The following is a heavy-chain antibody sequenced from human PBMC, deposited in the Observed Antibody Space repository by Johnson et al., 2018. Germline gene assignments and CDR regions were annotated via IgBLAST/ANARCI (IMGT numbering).Heavy chain of an antibody. CDR3: AKDEGGSNAGYFQH. V-gene: IGHV3-9*01. D-gene: IGHD2-8*01. Sequence: VQPVESGGGLAQPGRSXRLSCVASGFTFGDYVMHWVRQVPGKGLEWVSGLRWDSGNIGYGDSVKGRFTISRDNAKNSLYLQMNSLRAEETALYYCAKDEGGSNAGYFQHWGQGTLVIVSS. J-gene: IGHJ1*01. CDR2: LRWDSGNI. CDR1: GFTFGDYV.